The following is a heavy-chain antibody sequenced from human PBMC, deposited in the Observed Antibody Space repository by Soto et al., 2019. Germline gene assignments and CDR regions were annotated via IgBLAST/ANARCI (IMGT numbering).Heavy chain of an antibody. V-gene: IGHV3-30*18. D-gene: IGHD3-10*01. CDR1: GFTFSIYG. Sequence: PAGSLRLSCAASGFTFSIYGMHWVRQAPGKGLEWVAVISYDGSSTYYSDSVKGRFTISRDNSRNTLYLQMNSLRAEDTAVYYCAKDSTGITTPWGQGTMVTVSS. CDR2: ISYDGSST. J-gene: IGHJ3*01. CDR3: AKDSTGITTP.